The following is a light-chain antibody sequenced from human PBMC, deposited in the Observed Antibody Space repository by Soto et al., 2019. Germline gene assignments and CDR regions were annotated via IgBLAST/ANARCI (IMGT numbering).Light chain of an antibody. CDR1: QNINNY. V-gene: IGKV1-33*01. Sequence: IQMTRSPSSLSASVGDRVTITCQASQNINNYLNWYQQKPGRAPKLLIYDAFNLEAGVPSRFSGRRSVTYFTINISRLQREAIATYSCQQYEMLPPFVQGTRLELK. CDR3: QQYEMLPP. CDR2: DAF. J-gene: IGKJ5*01.